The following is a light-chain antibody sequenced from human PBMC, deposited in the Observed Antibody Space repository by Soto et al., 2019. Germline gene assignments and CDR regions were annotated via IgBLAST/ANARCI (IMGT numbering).Light chain of an antibody. J-gene: IGKJ2*01. CDR2: LCS. Sequence: DIVMTQSPLSLPVTPGEPASISCRSSPSLLHSNGYNYLDWYLQKPGQSPQLLIYLCSNRASGVPDRFSGSGSGTDFTLKISRVEAEDVGVYYCMQALQTPRTFGQGTKLEIK. CDR1: PSLLHSNGYNY. V-gene: IGKV2-28*01. CDR3: MQALQTPRT.